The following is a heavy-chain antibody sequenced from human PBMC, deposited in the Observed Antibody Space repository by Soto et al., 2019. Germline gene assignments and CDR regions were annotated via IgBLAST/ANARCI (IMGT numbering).Heavy chain of an antibody. V-gene: IGHV3-30-3*01. Sequence: QVQLVESGGGVVQPGRSLRLSCAASGFTFSSYAMHWVRQAPGKGLEWVAVISYDGSNKYYADSVKGRFTISRDNSKNTLYLQMNSLRAEDTAVYYYARTSPRYYDFWSGFRTLYYYYGMDVWGQGTTVTVSS. D-gene: IGHD3-3*01. J-gene: IGHJ6*02. CDR3: ARTSPRYYDFWSGFRTLYYYYGMDV. CDR1: GFTFSSYA. CDR2: ISYDGSNK.